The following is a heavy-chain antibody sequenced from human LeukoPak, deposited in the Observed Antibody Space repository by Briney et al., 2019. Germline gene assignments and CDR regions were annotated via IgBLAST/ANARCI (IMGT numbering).Heavy chain of an antibody. CDR2: IYHSGST. J-gene: IGHJ4*02. D-gene: IGHD6-13*01. CDR1: GGSISSSNW. CDR3: ARGIFRGGSSRTFDY. Sequence: PSGTLSLTCAVSGGSISSSNWWSWVRQPPGKGLEWIGEIYHSGSTNYNPSLKSRVTISVDKSKNQFSLKLSSVTAADTAVYYCARGIFRGGSSRTFDYWGQGTLVTVSS. V-gene: IGHV4-4*02.